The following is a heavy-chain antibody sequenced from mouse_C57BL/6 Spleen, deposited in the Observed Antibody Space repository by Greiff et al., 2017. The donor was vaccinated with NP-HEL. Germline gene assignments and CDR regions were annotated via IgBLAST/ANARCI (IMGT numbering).Heavy chain of an antibody. Sequence: VQLQQSGADLARPGASVKMSCKASGYTFTSYTMHWVKQRPGQGLEWIGYINPSSGYTKYNQKFKDKATLTADKSSSTAYMQLSSLTSEDSAVYYCARELYYAMDYWGQGTSVTVSS. CDR1: GYTFTSYT. CDR3: ARELYYAMDY. CDR2: INPSSGYT. J-gene: IGHJ4*01. V-gene: IGHV1-4*01.